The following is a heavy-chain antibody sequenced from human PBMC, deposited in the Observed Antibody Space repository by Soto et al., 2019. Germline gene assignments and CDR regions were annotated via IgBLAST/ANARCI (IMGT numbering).Heavy chain of an antibody. Sequence: QVQLQESGPGLVRPSQTLSLTCTVSAGSISTINYYWSWIRQHPEKGLEWIGYISYSGSTFYHSSLKSRVTISLDTYKKQFALTLTSVTAADTAVYYCARSAQWDGVDPWGQGAMVTVSS. CDR2: ISYSGST. V-gene: IGHV4-31*03. CDR1: AGSISTINYY. D-gene: IGHD2-21*01. CDR3: ARSAQWDGVDP. J-gene: IGHJ3*01.